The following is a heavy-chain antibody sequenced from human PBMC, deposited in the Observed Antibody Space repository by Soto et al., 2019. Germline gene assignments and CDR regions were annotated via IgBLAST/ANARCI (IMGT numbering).Heavy chain of an antibody. CDR1: GGSVRSSTYY. J-gene: IGHJ4*02. CDR2: IYYSGRT. CDR3: ARQFSVYGDCGRYFDF. V-gene: IGHV4-39*01. D-gene: IGHD4-17*01. Sequence: TSETLSLTCTVSGGSVRSSTYYWGWIRQAPGKGLEWIASIYYSGRTHNNPSLKSRVTISVDTSKNQFSLKLSSVTAADTAVYYCARQFSVYGDCGRYFDFWGQGTLVTVSS.